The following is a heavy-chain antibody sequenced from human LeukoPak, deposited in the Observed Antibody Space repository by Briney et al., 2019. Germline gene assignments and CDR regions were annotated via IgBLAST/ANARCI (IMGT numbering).Heavy chain of an antibody. CDR1: GGSISSGSYY. J-gene: IGHJ4*02. CDR2: IYTSGST. CDR3: ARDGATVTTPPLLDY. Sequence: PSETLSLTCTVSGGSISSGSYYWSWIRQPAGKGLEWIGRIYTSGSTNYNPSLKSRVTMSVDTSKNQFSLKLSSVTAADTAVYYCARDGATVTTPPLLDYWGQGTLVTVSS. D-gene: IGHD4-17*01. V-gene: IGHV4-61*02.